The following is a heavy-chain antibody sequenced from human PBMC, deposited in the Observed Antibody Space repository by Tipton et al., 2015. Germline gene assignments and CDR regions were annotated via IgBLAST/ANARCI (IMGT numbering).Heavy chain of an antibody. V-gene: IGHV3-21*01. J-gene: IGHJ2*01. D-gene: IGHD2-15*01. CDR3: ARAKSCSGQKDHWFFDL. CDR1: GFTFSLYS. CDR2: ISSSSRNM. Sequence: SLRLSCAASGFTFSLYSMDWVSQAPGKGLERVSSISSSSRNMYYADSVKGRLTISRDDAKNSLYLHMDGLRPEDTAIYYCARAKSCSGQKDHWFFDLWGRGTLVTVSS.